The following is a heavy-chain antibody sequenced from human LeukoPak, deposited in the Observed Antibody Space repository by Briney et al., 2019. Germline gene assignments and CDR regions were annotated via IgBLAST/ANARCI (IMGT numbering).Heavy chain of an antibody. CDR3: ARDLSGSYPGSDAFDI. Sequence: SVKVPCKASGGTFSSYAISWVRQAPGQGLEWMGRFIPILGIANYAQKFQGRVTITADKSTSTAYMELSSLRSEDTAVYYCARDLSGSYPGSDAFDIWGQGTMVTVSS. V-gene: IGHV1-69*04. CDR1: GGTFSSYA. D-gene: IGHD1-26*01. J-gene: IGHJ3*02. CDR2: FIPILGIA.